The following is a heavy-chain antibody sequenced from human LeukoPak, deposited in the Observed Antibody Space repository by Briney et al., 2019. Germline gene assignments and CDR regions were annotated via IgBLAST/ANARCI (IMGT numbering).Heavy chain of an antibody. Sequence: PGGSLRLSCAASGFTFSNAWMNWVRQAPGKGLEWVCRIKNKIASGTTDYAAPVKGRFTISRDDSKNTLFLQMNSLKTEDTAMYYCTTNDAFDIWGQGTMVTVSS. CDR3: TTNDAFDI. CDR1: GFTFSNAW. CDR2: IKNKIASGTT. J-gene: IGHJ3*02. V-gene: IGHV3-15*01.